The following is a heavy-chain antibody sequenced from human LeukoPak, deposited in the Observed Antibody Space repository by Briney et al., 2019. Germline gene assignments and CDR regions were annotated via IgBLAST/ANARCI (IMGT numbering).Heavy chain of an antibody. D-gene: IGHD6-13*01. CDR1: GFTFSSPW. Sequence: PGGSLRLSCAASGFTFSSPWMSWVRQAPGKGLEWVATIKADGGGAYYVDSVKGRVTISRDNAKNSLYLQMNSLRAEDTAVYFCARYTRPIDYWGQGTLVTVSS. CDR3: ARYTRPIDY. J-gene: IGHJ4*02. CDR2: IKADGGGA. V-gene: IGHV3-7*05.